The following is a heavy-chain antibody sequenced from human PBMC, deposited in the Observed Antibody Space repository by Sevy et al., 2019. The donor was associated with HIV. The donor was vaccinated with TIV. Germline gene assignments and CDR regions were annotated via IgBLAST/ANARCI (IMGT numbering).Heavy chain of an antibody. D-gene: IGHD4-17*01. CDR1: GFTFSSYA. CDR2: ISGSGGST. V-gene: IGHV3-23*01. J-gene: IGHJ4*02. CDR3: AASVTTPPYYFDY. Sequence: GGSLRLSCAASGFTFSSYAMSWVRQAPGKGLEWVSAISGSGGSTYYADSVKGRFTISRDNSKNTRYLQMNSLRAEDTAVYYCAASVTTPPYYFDYWGQGTLVTVSS.